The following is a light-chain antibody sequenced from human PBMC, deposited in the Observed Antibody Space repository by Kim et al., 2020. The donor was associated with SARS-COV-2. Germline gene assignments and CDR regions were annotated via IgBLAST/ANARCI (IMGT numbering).Light chain of an antibody. CDR3: QQYYSTPPS. V-gene: IGKV4-1*01. J-gene: IGKJ2*03. Sequence: SATLNGKSNQTVLYNSNNKNYLAWYQQKPGQAPKLLIYWASIRESGVSDRFSGSGSETDFTLTISSLQAEDVAVYYCQQYYSTPPSFGQGTKLEI. CDR2: WAS. CDR1: QTVLYNSNNKNY.